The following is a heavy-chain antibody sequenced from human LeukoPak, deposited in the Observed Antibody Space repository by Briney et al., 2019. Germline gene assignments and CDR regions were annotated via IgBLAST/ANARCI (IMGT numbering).Heavy chain of an antibody. D-gene: IGHD2/OR15-2a*01. CDR3: ARIIALPSRRYSWFDP. Sequence: GSSVKLSCKASGVTFSSYAISWVRQAPGQGLEWMGRIIPIFGTANYAHKLKGRVTITTDESTSTAYLEMSSLRSEDTAVYYCARIIALPSRRYSWFDPGGQGTLVTVSS. V-gene: IGHV1-69*05. CDR1: GVTFSSYA. J-gene: IGHJ5*02. CDR2: IIPIFGTA.